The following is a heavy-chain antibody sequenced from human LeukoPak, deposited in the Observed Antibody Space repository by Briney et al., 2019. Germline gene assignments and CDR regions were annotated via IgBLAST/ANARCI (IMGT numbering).Heavy chain of an antibody. V-gene: IGHV3-7*01. Sequence: PGGSLRLSCAASGFIFSNYWMTWVRQAPGKGLEWVAHIRQDGSERHYVDSVKDRFTISRDNAKNSLDLQMDSLRAEDTAVYYCARDRGSTGYDLYDSWGQGTLVTVSS. CDR3: ARDRGSTGYDLYDS. CDR1: GFIFSNYW. J-gene: IGHJ4*02. D-gene: IGHD5-12*01. CDR2: IRQDGSER.